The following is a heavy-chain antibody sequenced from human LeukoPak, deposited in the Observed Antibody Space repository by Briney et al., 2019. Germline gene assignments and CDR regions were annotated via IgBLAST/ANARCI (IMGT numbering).Heavy chain of an antibody. CDR1: GLTFSSYS. V-gene: IGHV3-48*01. CDR2: ISSSSSTI. Sequence: GGSLRLSCAASGLTFSSYSMNWVRQAPGKGLEWVSYISSSSSTIYYADSVKGRFTISRDNAKSSLYLQMNSLRAEDTAVYYCAILWFGELSFYDYWGQGTLVTVSS. CDR3: AILWFGELSFYDY. D-gene: IGHD3-10*01. J-gene: IGHJ4*02.